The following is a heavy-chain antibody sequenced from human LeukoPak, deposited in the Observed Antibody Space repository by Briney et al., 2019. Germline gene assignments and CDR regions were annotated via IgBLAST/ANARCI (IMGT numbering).Heavy chain of an antibody. D-gene: IGHD2-2*01. CDR2: IYYSGST. J-gene: IGHJ4*02. V-gene: IGHV4-59*01. Sequence: PSETLSLTCTVSGGPISSYYWSWIRQPPGKGLEWIGYIYYSGSTNYNPSLKSRVTISVDTSKNQFSLKLSSVTAADTAVYYCARVPGYCSSTSCSYYFDYWGQGTLVTVSS. CDR3: ARVPGYCSSTSCSYYFDY. CDR1: GGPISSYY.